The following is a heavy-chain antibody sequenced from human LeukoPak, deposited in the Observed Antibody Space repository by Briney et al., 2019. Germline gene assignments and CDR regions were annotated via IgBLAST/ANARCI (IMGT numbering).Heavy chain of an antibody. D-gene: IGHD3-16*01. J-gene: IGHJ5*02. CDR2: VYTSGST. Sequence: KPSETLYLTCTVSGGSISGYYWSWIRQPAGKGLEWIGRVYTSGSTNYNPSLKSRVTMSIDTSKNQFSLNLSSVTAADTAVYYCAKSPSGRGGYNWFDPWGQGTLVTVSS. CDR1: GGSISGYY. V-gene: IGHV4-4*07. CDR3: AKSPSGRGGYNWFDP.